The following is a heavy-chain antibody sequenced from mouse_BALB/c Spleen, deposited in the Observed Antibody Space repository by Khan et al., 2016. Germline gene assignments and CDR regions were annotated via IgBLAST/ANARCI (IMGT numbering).Heavy chain of an antibody. V-gene: IGHV1-18*01. CDR2: INPNNGAT. CDR3: ARDDYVN. D-gene: IGHD2-4*01. J-gene: IGHJ2*01. Sequence: EVQLQESDPDLVKPGASVKISCKASGYSFTAYYMYWVKQSHGKSLEWIGRINPNNGATTFNQKFKGKAILTVDKSSTTAYMELRSLASEDSAVYDCARDDYVNWGQGTTLTVSS. CDR1: GYSFTAYY.